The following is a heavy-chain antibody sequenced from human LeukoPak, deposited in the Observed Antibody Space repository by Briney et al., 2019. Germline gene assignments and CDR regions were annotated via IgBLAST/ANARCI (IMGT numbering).Heavy chain of an antibody. D-gene: IGHD4-17*01. V-gene: IGHV4-59*01. CDR2: IYYSGST. CDR1: GGSISSYY. Sequence: SETLSLTCSVSGGSISSYYWSWIRQPPGEGLEWIGNIYYSGSTDYNPSLKRRVTISVDTSENQFSLELHSVTAADTAVYSCARKGTDYGDSFDYWGQGTLVTVSS. J-gene: IGHJ4*02. CDR3: ARKGTDYGDSFDY.